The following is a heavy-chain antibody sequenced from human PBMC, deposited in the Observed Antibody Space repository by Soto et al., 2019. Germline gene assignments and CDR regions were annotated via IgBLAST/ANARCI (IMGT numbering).Heavy chain of an antibody. CDR3: ARWVGGSMYDNSGKYDS. Sequence: QVQLVESGGGVVQPGRSLRLTCAASGFIFSGSGMHWVRQAPGKGLEWVALVSNDGIRKYYGDSVKGRFTISRDNAENTLYLQINSLRAEETAVYYCARWVGGSMYDNSGKYDSWGQGTLVTVSS. CDR1: GFIFSGSG. D-gene: IGHD3-22*01. CDR2: VSNDGIRK. J-gene: IGHJ5*01. V-gene: IGHV3-30*03.